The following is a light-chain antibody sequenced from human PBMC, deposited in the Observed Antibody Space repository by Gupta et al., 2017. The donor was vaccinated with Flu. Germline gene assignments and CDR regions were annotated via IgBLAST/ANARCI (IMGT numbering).Light chain of an antibody. J-gene: IGLJ2*01. CDR3: QVWHTTSEVI. V-gene: IGLV3-21*02. CDR1: NIGSKS. Sequence: GQTARMTCGGNNIGSKSVHWYQQKPGQAPVLVVYDDSDRPSGIPERFSGSNSGNTATLTISRVEVGDEADYFCQVWHTTSEVIFGGGTKVTVL. CDR2: DDS.